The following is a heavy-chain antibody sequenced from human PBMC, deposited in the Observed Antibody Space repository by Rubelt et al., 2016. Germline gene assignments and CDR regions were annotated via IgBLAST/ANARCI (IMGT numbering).Heavy chain of an antibody. CDR1: GFTFSSYA. D-gene: IGHD5-18*01. V-gene: IGHV3-23*05. J-gene: IGHJ4*02. Sequence: GGLVQPGGSLRLSCAASGFTFSSYAMGWVRQAPGKGLEWVSGINIRGDSAYDADSVKGRFTISRDNSKNTLFLQMNSLRAEDTAVYYCAKVGLAGIQVWLYFDHWGQGTLVTVSS. CDR3: AKVGLAGIQVWLYFDH. CDR2: INIRGDSA.